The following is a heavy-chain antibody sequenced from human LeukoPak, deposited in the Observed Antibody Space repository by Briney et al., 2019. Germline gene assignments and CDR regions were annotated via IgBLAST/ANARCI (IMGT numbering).Heavy chain of an antibody. Sequence: GGSLRLSCAASGFTFSSYGMHWVRQAPGKGLEWVAVISYDGSNKYYADSVKGRFTISRDNSKNSLYLQMNSLRAEDTAVYYCARAKSDIVVVPHYYYMDVWGKGTTVTVSS. V-gene: IGHV3-33*05. CDR3: ARAKSDIVVVPHYYYMDV. CDR1: GFTFSSYG. J-gene: IGHJ6*03. D-gene: IGHD2-2*01. CDR2: ISYDGSNK.